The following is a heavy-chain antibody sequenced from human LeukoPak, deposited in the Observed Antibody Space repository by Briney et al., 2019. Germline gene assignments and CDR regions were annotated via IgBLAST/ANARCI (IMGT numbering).Heavy chain of an antibody. J-gene: IGHJ4*02. CDR3: AREWLVIDY. V-gene: IGHV4-61*02. D-gene: IGHD6-19*01. Sequence: SQTLSLTCTVSGGSISSGSYYWSWIRQPAGKGLEWIGRIYTSGSTNYNPSLKSRVTISVDTSKNQFSLKLSSVTAADTAVYYCAREWLVIDYWGQGTLVTVSS. CDR2: IYTSGST. CDR1: GGSISSGSYY.